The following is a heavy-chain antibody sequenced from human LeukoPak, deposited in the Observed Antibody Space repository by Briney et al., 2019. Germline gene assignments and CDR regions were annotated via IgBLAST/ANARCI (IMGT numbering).Heavy chain of an antibody. CDR2: INSDGSST. CDR3: AELGITMIGGV. CDR1: GFTFSSYS. D-gene: IGHD3-10*02. V-gene: IGHV3-74*01. J-gene: IGHJ6*04. Sequence: GGSLRLSCAASGFTFSSYSMNWVRQAPGKGLVWVSRINSDGSSTSYADSVKGRFTISRDNAKNSLYLQMNSLRAEDTAVYYCAELGITMIGGVWGKGTTVTVSS.